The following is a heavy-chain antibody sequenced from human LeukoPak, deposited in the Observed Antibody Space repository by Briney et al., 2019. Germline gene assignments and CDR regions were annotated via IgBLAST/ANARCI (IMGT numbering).Heavy chain of an antibody. CDR3: ARHVVVRFRELGYSDY. D-gene: IGHD3-10*01. J-gene: IGHJ4*02. CDR1: GGSISSSSYY. CDR2: IYYSGST. Sequence: PSETLSLTCTVSGGSISSSSYYWGWIRQPPGKGLEWIGSIYYSGSTYYNPSLKSRVTISVDTSKNQFSLKLSSVTAADTAVYYCARHVVVRFRELGYSDYWGQGTLVTVSS. V-gene: IGHV4-39*01.